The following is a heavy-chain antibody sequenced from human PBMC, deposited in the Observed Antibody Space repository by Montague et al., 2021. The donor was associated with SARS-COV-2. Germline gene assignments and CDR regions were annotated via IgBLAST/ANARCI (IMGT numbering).Heavy chain of an antibody. J-gene: IGHJ4*02. D-gene: IGHD3-9*01. CDR1: GFTFGEHA. V-gene: IGHV3-9*01. Sequence: SLRFSCAAPGFTFGEHAMHWVRQAPGKGLEWVSGIKWNSGTIKYADSVKGRFTVSRDNAKNSLYLQMNSLRSEDAALYYCARDTYYDILAGYDHWGQGTLVTVSS. CDR3: ARDTYYDILAGYDH. CDR2: IKWNSGTI.